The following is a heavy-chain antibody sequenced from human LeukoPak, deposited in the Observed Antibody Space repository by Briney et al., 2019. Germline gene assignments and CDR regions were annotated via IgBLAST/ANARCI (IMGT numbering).Heavy chain of an antibody. CDR2: ISAYNGNT. Sequence: ASVKVSCKASGYTFTSYGISWVRQAPGQGLEWMGWISAYNGNTNYAQKLQGRVTMTTDTSTSTAYMELRSLRSDDTAVYYCARYIAAAGKGYYYYYMDVWGKGTTVTVSS. CDR3: ARYIAAAGKGYYYYYMDV. V-gene: IGHV1-18*01. CDR1: GYTFTSYG. D-gene: IGHD6-13*01. J-gene: IGHJ6*03.